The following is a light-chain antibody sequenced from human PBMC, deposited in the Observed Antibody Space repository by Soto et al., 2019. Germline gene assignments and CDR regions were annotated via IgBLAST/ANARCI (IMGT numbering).Light chain of an antibody. CDR3: QQRSNWTWT. CDR1: QSVSSN. V-gene: IGKV3-11*01. Sequence: EIVLTQSPATLSLSPGERATLSCRASQSVSSNLAWYQQKPGQAPRLLIYDASNRATGIPARFSGSGSGTDFTPTISSLEPEDFAVYYCQQRSNWTWTFGQGTKVDI. J-gene: IGKJ1*01. CDR2: DAS.